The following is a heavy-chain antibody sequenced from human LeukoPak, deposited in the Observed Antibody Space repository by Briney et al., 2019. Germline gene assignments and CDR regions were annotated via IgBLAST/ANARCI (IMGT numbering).Heavy chain of an antibody. Sequence: PGGSLRLSCAASGFTLSSTAMAWVRQAPGKGLEWVSAMNGGNDGTHYADSVKGRFTISRDNSKNTLYLQMNSLRAEDTALYCCAKDFWGFSFGYWGQGTLVTVSS. D-gene: IGHD7-27*01. CDR2: MNGGNDGT. J-gene: IGHJ4*02. CDR3: AKDFWGFSFGY. CDR1: GFTLSSTA. V-gene: IGHV3-23*01.